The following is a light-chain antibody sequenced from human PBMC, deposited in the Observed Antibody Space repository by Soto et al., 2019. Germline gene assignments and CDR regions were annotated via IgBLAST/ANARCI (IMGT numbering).Light chain of an antibody. Sequence: EIVMTQSPSTLSVSPGERATLSCRASQSVSSYLRWYQQKPGQAPRLLIYGASTRETGIPARFSGSGSGTEFTLTISSLQSEDFAAYYCQQYNNRPPITFGQGTKLEIK. V-gene: IGKV3-15*01. CDR1: QSVSSY. J-gene: IGKJ5*01. CDR2: GAS. CDR3: QQYNNRPPIT.